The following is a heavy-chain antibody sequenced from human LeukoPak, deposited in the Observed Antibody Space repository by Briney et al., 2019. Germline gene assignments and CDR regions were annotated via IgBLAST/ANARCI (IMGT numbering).Heavy chain of an antibody. V-gene: IGHV3-53*03. D-gene: IGHD1-26*01. J-gene: IGHJ3*02. Sequence: QTGGSLRLSCAASGFTVSSNYMSWVRQAPGKGLEWVSIIYSGGSTFYADSVKGRFTISGDNSKNTLYLQMNSLRAEDTAVYYCARGGSYLSAFDIWGQGTMVTVSS. CDR2: IYSGGST. CDR3: ARGGSYLSAFDI. CDR1: GFTVSSNY.